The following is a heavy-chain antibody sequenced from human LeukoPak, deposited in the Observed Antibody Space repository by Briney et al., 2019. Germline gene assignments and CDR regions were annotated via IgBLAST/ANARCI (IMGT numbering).Heavy chain of an antibody. CDR3: ARGKRWIQLWPLPGYFDY. Sequence: PSETLSLTCAVYGGSFSGYYWSWIRQPPGKGLEWIGEINHSGSTNYNPSLKSRVTISVDTSKNQFSLKLSSVTAADTAVYYCARGKRWIQLWPLPGYFDYWGQGTLVTVSS. J-gene: IGHJ4*02. CDR2: INHSGST. CDR1: GGSFSGYY. V-gene: IGHV4-34*01. D-gene: IGHD5-18*01.